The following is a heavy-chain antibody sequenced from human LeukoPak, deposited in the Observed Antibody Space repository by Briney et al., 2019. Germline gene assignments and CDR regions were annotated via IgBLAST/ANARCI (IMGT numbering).Heavy chain of an antibody. Sequence: QTGGSLRLSCAASGFTFSSYWMSWVRQAPGKGLEWVANIKQDGSEKYYVDSVKGRFTISRDNAKNSLYLQMNSLRAEDTAVYYCARVGRYGSGSYTHRNYYYYMDVWGKGTTVTVSS. CDR1: GFTFSSYW. CDR2: IKQDGSEK. J-gene: IGHJ6*03. CDR3: ARVGRYGSGSYTHRNYYYYMDV. D-gene: IGHD3-10*01. V-gene: IGHV3-7*01.